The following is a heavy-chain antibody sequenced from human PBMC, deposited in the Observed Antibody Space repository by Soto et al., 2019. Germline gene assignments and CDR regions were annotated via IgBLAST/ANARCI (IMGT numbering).Heavy chain of an antibody. D-gene: IGHD6-25*01. CDR2: SRNKPNGYTT. J-gene: IGHJ6*02. V-gene: IGHV3-72*01. Sequence: EVQLVESGGGLVQPGGSLRLSCAASGFTFNDHYMDWVRQAPGKGLEWVGRSRNKPNGYTTESASSVKGRFNVSRDDSKSSLYPQMNSLNTEDTAVYYCARDPLAAGGLDVWGQGTTVTVSS. CDR1: GFTFNDHY. CDR3: ARDPLAAGGLDV.